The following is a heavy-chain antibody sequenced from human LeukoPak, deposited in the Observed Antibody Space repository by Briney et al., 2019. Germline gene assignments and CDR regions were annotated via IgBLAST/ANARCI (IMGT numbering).Heavy chain of an antibody. CDR2: INAGNGNT. CDR3: ARESQEGAFDY. V-gene: IGHV1-3*01. Sequence: ASVKVSCKASGYTFISYAMHWVRQAPGQRLEWMGWINAGNGNTKYSQKFQARVTITRDTSASTAYMELSSLRSEDTAVYYCARESQEGAFDYWGQGTLVTVSS. J-gene: IGHJ4*02. CDR1: GYTFISYA.